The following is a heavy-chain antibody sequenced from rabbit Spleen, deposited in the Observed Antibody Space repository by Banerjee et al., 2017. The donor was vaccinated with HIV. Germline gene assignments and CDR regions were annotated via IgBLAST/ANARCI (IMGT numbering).Heavy chain of an antibody. CDR2: IDIGGSGVT. CDR3: ARRASSSGGNVLNL. V-gene: IGHV1S45*01. Sequence: QEQLVESGGGLVQPEGSLTLTCTASGFSFSSGYYMCWVRQAPGKGLEWIGCIDIGGSGVTYYASWAKGRFTISKTSSSTVTLQMTSLTAADTATYICARRASSSGGNVLNLWGPGTLVTVS. J-gene: IGHJ4*01. D-gene: IGHD1-1*01. CDR1: GFSFSSGYY.